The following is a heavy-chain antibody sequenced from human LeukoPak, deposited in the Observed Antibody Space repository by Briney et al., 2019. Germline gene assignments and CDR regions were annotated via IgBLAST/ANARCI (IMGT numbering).Heavy chain of an antibody. CDR1: GDSISSTKW. V-gene: IGHV4-4*02. D-gene: IGHD3-10*01. CDR3: TRSPRSGSNIDS. Sequence: SETLSLTCTVSGDSISSTKWWSWVRQAPGKGLEWIGEVHQGGSTNYNPSLKSRVTISVDKSRTNFSLKVTFVTAADTAFYFCTRSPRSGSNIDSWGQGILVTVSS. J-gene: IGHJ4*02. CDR2: VHQGGST.